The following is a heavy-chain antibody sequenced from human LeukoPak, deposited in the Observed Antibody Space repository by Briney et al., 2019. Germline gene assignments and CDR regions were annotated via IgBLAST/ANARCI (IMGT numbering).Heavy chain of an antibody. D-gene: IGHD3-10*01. CDR2: MNPNSGNT. V-gene: IGHV1-8*01. Sequence: ASVKVSCKASGYTFTSYDINWVRQATGQGLEWMGWMNPNSGNTGYAQKFQGRVTMTSNTSISTAYMELSSLRSEDTAVYYCARRAMVRGRYYFDYWGQGTLVTVSS. J-gene: IGHJ4*02. CDR1: GYTFTSYD. CDR3: ARRAMVRGRYYFDY.